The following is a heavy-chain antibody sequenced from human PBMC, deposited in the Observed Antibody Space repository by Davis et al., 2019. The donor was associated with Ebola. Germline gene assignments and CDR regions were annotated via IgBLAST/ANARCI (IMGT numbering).Heavy chain of an antibody. V-gene: IGHV1-18*04. D-gene: IGHD3-22*01. J-gene: IGHJ5*02. Sequence: ASVPVSCKASGYTFTTYGLSWVRQAPRQGLEWMGWISASNGNTNYAQKPQGRVTMTTDTSTSTAYMELRSLRSDDTAVYYCARVRKYYYDSSGYYPGPGFDPWGQGTLVTVSS. CDR3: ARVRKYYYDSSGYYPGPGFDP. CDR1: GYTFTTYG. CDR2: ISASNGNT.